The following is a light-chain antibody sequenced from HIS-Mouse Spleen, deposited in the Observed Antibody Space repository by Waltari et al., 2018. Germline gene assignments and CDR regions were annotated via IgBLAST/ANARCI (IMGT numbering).Light chain of an antibody. V-gene: IGLV3-10*01. CDR3: YSTDSSGNHRV. Sequence: SYELTQPPSVSVSPGQTARITCSGDALPKKYAYWYQRKSGQAPALVIYEDSKRPTGIPERFAGSSAGTMATLTISGAQVEDEADYYCYSTDSSGNHRVFGGGTKLTV. J-gene: IGLJ2*01. CDR2: EDS. CDR1: ALPKKY.